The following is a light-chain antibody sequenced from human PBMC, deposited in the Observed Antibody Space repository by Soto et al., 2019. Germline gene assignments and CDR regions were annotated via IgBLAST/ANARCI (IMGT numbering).Light chain of an antibody. CDR2: KAS. CDR3: QQYNSHSRYT. J-gene: IGKJ2*01. V-gene: IGKV1-5*03. Sequence: DIQMTQSPSTLSASVGDRVTITCRASQSINTWLAWYQQKPGKAPKLLIYKASSLGSGVPSRFSGSGSGTDFTLTISSLQPDDFPIYYCQQYNSHSRYTFGQGTKLEIK. CDR1: QSINTW.